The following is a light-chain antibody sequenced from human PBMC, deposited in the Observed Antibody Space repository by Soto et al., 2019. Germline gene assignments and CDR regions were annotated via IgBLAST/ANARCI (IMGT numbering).Light chain of an antibody. CDR1: QSVSSN. Sequence: EIVMTQSPATLSVSPGERATLSCRASQSVSSNLAWYQQKPGQAPRLLIYGASTRATGIPARFSGSWSGTEFTLTISSLQSGDFAVYYCQQYNNWPPWTFGQGTKVEIK. CDR3: QQYNNWPPWT. V-gene: IGKV3-15*01. CDR2: GAS. J-gene: IGKJ1*01.